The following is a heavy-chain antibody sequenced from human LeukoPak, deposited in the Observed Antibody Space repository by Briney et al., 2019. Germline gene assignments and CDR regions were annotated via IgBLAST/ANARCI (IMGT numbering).Heavy chain of an antibody. J-gene: IGHJ4*02. CDR2: ISGSGGST. CDR3: ARDIDNGDYVVY. D-gene: IGHD4-17*01. Sequence: GGSLRLSCAASGFTFSSYGMSWVRQAPGKGLEWVSVISGSGGSTYYADSVKGRFTISRDNSKNTLYLQMNSLRAEDTAVYYCARDIDNGDYVVYWGQGTLVTVSS. CDR1: GFTFSSYG. V-gene: IGHV3-23*01.